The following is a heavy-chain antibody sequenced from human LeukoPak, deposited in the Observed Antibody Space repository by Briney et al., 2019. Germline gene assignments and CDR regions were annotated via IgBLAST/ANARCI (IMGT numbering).Heavy chain of an antibody. CDR2: ISAYNGKT. V-gene: IGHV1-18*01. CDR1: GYTFTSYG. Sequence: ASVKVSCKASGYTFTSYGISGVRQAPGQGLEGMGWISAYNGKTNYAQKLQGRVTMTTDTSTSTAYMELRSLRSDDTAVYYCARVGGSYDEGYYYYYMDVWGKGTTVTVSS. J-gene: IGHJ6*03. CDR3: ARVGGSYDEGYYYYYMDV. D-gene: IGHD1-26*01.